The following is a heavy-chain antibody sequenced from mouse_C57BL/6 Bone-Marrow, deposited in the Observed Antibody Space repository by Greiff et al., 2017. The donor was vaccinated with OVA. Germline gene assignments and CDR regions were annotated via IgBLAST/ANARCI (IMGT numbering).Heavy chain of an antibody. J-gene: IGHJ4*01. CDR1: GFTFSDYY. CDR3: ARHRYYYGSKDYYAMDY. CDR2: ISNGGGST. Sequence: EVQLQQSGGGLVQPGGSLKLSCAASGFTFSDYYMYWVRQTPEKRLEWVAYISNGGGSTYYPDTVKGRFTISRDNAKNTLYLQMSRLKSEDTAMYYCARHRYYYGSKDYYAMDYWGQGTSVTVSS. V-gene: IGHV5-12*01. D-gene: IGHD1-1*01.